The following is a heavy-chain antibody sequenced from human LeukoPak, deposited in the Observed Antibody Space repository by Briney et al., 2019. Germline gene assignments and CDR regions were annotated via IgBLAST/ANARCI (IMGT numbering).Heavy chain of an antibody. CDR2: IQQDGGEK. D-gene: IGHD4-17*01. CDR3: ARDANYGDYDPVIYYMYV. CDR1: GFTFSIYW. J-gene: IGHJ6*03. Sequence: GGSLRLSCAASGFTFSIYWMNWVRQAPGKGLEWVAHIQQDGGEKYYVDSVKGRFTISRDNAKNSLFLQMNSLRAEDTAVYYCARDANYGDYDPVIYYMYVWGKGTTVTVSS. V-gene: IGHV3-7*01.